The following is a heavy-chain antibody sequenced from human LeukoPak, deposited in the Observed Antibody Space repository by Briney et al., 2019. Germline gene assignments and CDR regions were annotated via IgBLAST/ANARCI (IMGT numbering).Heavy chain of an antibody. D-gene: IGHD3-22*01. Sequence: PSETLSLTCTISGGSIGSYYWSWIRQPPGKGLEWIGYIHYSGSTNYNPSLKSRVTISIDTSNNQFSLKLSSVTAADTAVYYCARGGTYYYDSSGYHWGQGTLVTVSS. CDR3: ARGGTYYYDSSGYH. V-gene: IGHV4-59*12. J-gene: IGHJ4*02. CDR1: GGSIGSYY. CDR2: IHYSGST.